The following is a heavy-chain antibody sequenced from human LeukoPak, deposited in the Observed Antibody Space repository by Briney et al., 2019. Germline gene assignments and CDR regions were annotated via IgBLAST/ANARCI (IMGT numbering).Heavy chain of an antibody. D-gene: IGHD1-14*01. CDR2: VSGDGQRT. Sequence: PGGSLRVSCAGSGFTFNNYAMNWVRQAPGKGLQWFAAVSGDGQRTFYADSVKGRFTIFRDNSMNTLSLQMNSLRADDTALYYCAKEQDNLLLLSHFDAWGQGILVTVSA. J-gene: IGHJ4*02. CDR3: AKEQDNLLLLSHFDA. V-gene: IGHV3-23*01. CDR1: GFTFNNYA.